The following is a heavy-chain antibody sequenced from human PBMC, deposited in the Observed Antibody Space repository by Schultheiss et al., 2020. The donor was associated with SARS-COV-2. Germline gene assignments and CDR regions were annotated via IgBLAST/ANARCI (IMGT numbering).Heavy chain of an antibody. CDR2: IYHSGST. D-gene: IGHD1-26*01. J-gene: IGHJ6*02. V-gene: IGHV4-34*01. CDR3: ARDRWDSYYYYGMDV. Sequence: SETLSLTCVVYGGSFSGYYWSWIRQPPGKGLEWIGEIYHSGSTNYNPSLKSRVTISVDTSKNQFSLKLSSVTAADTAVYYCARDRWDSYYYYGMDVWGQGTTVTVSS. CDR1: GGSFSGYY.